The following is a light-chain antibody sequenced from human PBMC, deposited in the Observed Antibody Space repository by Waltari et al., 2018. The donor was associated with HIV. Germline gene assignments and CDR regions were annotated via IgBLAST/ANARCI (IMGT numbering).Light chain of an antibody. CDR3: STWDASLNGWV. CDR1: SSSIGNYT. J-gene: IGLJ3*02. V-gene: IGLV1-44*01. Sequence: QSVLTQPPSASGTPGQRVTISCSGSSSSIGNYTINWYRQLPGMAPKLLISSNNQRPSGVPDRCSGSKSGTSSSLAISGLQSEDEADYSCSTWDASLNGWVFGGGTKLTVL. CDR2: SNN.